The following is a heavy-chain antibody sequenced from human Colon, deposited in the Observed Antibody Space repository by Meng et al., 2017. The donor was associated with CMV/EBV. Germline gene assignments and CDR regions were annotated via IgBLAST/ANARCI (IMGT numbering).Heavy chain of an antibody. Sequence: GESLKISCAASGFTFSDYYMSWIRQAPGKGLEWVSYISSSSSTIYYADPVKGRFTISRDNAKNSLYLQMNSLRAKDTAVYYCARIRFTVVTPSDYWGQGTLVTVSS. CDR3: ARIRFTVVTPSDY. CDR1: GFTFSDYY. J-gene: IGHJ4*02. CDR2: ISSSSSTI. D-gene: IGHD4-23*01. V-gene: IGHV3-11*01.